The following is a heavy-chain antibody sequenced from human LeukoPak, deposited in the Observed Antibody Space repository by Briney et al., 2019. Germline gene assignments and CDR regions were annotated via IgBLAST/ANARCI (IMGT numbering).Heavy chain of an antibody. D-gene: IGHD2-2*01. J-gene: IGHJ4*02. CDR2: ISGSGGST. CDR1: GFTFSSYG. CDR3: AKDRIVVVPAALLDY. V-gene: IGHV3-23*01. Sequence: GGTLRLSCAASGFTFSSYGMSWVHQAPGKGLEWVSAISGSGGSTYYADSVKGRFTISRDNSKNTLYLQMNSLRAEDTAVYYCAKDRIVVVPAALLDYWGQGTLVTVSS.